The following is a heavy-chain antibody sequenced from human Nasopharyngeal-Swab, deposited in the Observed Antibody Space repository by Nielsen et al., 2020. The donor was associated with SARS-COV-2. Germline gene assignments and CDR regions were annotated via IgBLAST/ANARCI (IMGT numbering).Heavy chain of an antibody. J-gene: IGHJ4*02. D-gene: IGHD6-19*01. V-gene: IGHV1-24*01. Sequence: VKVSCKVSGYTLTELSMHWVRQAPGKGLEWMGGFDPEDGETIYAQKFQGRVTMTEDTSTDTAYMELSSLRSEDTAVYYCATAVPYSSGWLELRAYYFDYWGQGTLVTVSS. CDR3: ATAVPYSSGWLELRAYYFDY. CDR2: FDPEDGET. CDR1: GYTLTELS.